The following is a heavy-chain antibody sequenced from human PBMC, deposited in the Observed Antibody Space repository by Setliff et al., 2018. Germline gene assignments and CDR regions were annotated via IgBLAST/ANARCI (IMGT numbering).Heavy chain of an antibody. CDR3: ARGGLRFLESFDY. D-gene: IGHD3-3*01. Sequence: PGGSLRLSCAASGFTFSSYAMSWVRQAPGKGLEWVSAISGSGGSTYYADSVKGRFTISRDNAKNSLYLQMNSLRAEDTAVYYCARGGLRFLESFDYWGQGTLVTVSS. CDR2: ISGSGGST. V-gene: IGHV3-23*01. J-gene: IGHJ4*02. CDR1: GFTFSSYA.